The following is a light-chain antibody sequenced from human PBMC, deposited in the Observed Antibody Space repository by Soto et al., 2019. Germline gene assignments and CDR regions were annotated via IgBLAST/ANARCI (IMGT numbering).Light chain of an antibody. J-gene: IGKJ1*01. CDR1: QSVSSSY. CDR3: QQRSTWPRWT. V-gene: IGKV3D-20*02. CDR2: DAS. Sequence: IVLTQSPGTLTLSPGERATLSCMAIQSVSSSYLAWYQQKPGQAPRLLIYDASNRATGIPARFSGSGSGTDFTLAMSCLEPEDFAVYYCQQRSTWPRWTFGQGTKVDIK.